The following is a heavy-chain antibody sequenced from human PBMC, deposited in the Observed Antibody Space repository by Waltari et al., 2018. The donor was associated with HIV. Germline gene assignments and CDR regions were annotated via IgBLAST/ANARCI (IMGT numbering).Heavy chain of an antibody. CDR2: IYYSGST. CDR1: GGSISSSSYY. Sequence: GGSISSSSYYWGWIRQPPGKGLEWIGSIYYSGSTYYNPSLKSRVTISVDTSKNQFSLKLSSVTAADTAVYYCARTGSGPFDYWGQGTLVTVSS. J-gene: IGHJ4*02. CDR3: ARTGSGPFDY. D-gene: IGHD3-10*01. V-gene: IGHV4-39*07.